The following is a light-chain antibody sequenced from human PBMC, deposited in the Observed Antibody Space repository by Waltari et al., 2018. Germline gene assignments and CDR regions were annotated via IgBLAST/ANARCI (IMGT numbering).Light chain of an antibody. V-gene: IGLV6-57*03. CDR3: QSYDNDNVV. Sequence: NFILTQTHSVSESPGKTVTISCTRSSGSIGSSYVQWYQQRPGSALTTVIYEDYQRPSGVPERFSGSIDSSSNSAYVTISGLKPEDEADYYCQSYDNDNVVFGGGTRLTVL. CDR1: SGSIGSSY. CDR2: EDY. J-gene: IGLJ3*02.